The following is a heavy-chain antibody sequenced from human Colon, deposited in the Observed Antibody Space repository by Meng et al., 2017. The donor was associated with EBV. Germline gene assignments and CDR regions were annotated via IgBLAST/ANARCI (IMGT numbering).Heavy chain of an antibody. J-gene: IGHJ5*02. CDR1: GGSFRDYY. V-gene: IGHV4-34*01. D-gene: IGHD3-10*01. Sequence: QVRLQQWGAGLLQPSETLSRSCAVYGGSFRDYYWTWIRHPPGKGLEWIGEIDHRGNTKYNPSLKSRVTISLDTSKKQFSLKVSSVTAADSAVYYCARRGPSGNFSPWSQGALVTVSS. CDR3: ARRGPSGNFSP. CDR2: IDHRGNT.